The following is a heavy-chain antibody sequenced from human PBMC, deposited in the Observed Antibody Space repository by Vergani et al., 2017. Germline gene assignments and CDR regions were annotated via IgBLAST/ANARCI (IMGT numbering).Heavy chain of an antibody. CDR3: AKDGLGYCSGGSCYFFDY. Sequence: QVQLVESGGGVVQPGRSLRLSCAASGFTFSSYGMHWVRTAPGKGLEWVAVISYDGSNKYYADSVKGRFTIARDNSKNTLYLQMNSLRAEDTAVYYCAKDGLGYCSGGSCYFFDYWGQGTLVTVSS. CDR1: GFTFSSYG. D-gene: IGHD2-15*01. V-gene: IGHV3-30*18. CDR2: ISYDGSNK. J-gene: IGHJ4*02.